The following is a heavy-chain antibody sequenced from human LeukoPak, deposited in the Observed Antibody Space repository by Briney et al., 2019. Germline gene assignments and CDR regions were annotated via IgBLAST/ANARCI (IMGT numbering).Heavy chain of an antibody. V-gene: IGHV1-18*01. J-gene: IGHJ4*02. D-gene: IGHD2-2*01. CDR1: GYTFTSYG. Sequence: EASVKVSCKASGYTFTSYGISWVRQAPGQGLEWMGWISAYNGNTNYAQKLQGGVTMTTDTSTSTAYMELRSLRSDDTAVYYCARDRGSNHGARYCSSTSCYVWNYWGQGTLVTVSS. CDR3: ARDRGSNHGARYCSSTSCYVWNY. CDR2: ISAYNGNT.